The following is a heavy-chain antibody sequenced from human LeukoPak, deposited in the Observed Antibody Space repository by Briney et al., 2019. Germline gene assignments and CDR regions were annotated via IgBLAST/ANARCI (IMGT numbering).Heavy chain of an antibody. V-gene: IGHV6-1*01. J-gene: IGHJ4*02. Sequence: SQTLSLTCAISGDSVSSNSAAWNWIRQSPSRGLEWLGRTYYRSKWYNDYAVSVKSRITINPDTSKNQFSLQLNSVTAADTAVYYCARDGRLRGSYGIDYWGQGTLVTVSS. D-gene: IGHD1-26*01. CDR3: ARDGRLRGSYGIDY. CDR2: TYYRSKWYN. CDR1: GDSVSSNSAA.